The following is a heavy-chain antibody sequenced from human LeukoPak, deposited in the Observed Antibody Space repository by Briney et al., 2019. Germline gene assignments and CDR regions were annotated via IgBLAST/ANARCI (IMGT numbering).Heavy chain of an antibody. V-gene: IGHV3-74*01. J-gene: IGHJ4*02. Sequence: GGSLRLSCAASGFTFSRYWMHWVRQAPGKGLVWVSRINGDGSSTSYADSVKGRFTISRDNAKNTLYLQMNSLRAEDTAVYYCARGAYGGNFFGYWGQGTLVTVPS. CDR2: INGDGSST. CDR1: GFTFSRYW. D-gene: IGHD4-23*01. CDR3: ARGAYGGNFFGY.